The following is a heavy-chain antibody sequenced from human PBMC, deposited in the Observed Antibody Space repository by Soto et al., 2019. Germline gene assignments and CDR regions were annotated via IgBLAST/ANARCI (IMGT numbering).Heavy chain of an antibody. Sequence: GASVKVSCKASGYTFTSYDINWVRQATGQGLEWMGWISGYNGDTNYAQKFQGRVSMTLDTSTGTAYMELRSLTSDDTAIYYCAKNGQPPYYYYGLDVWGQGTKVTVSS. J-gene: IGHJ6*02. CDR2: ISGYNGDT. CDR3: AKNGQPPYYYYGLDV. CDR1: GYTFTSYD. V-gene: IGHV1-18*01. D-gene: IGHD2-8*01.